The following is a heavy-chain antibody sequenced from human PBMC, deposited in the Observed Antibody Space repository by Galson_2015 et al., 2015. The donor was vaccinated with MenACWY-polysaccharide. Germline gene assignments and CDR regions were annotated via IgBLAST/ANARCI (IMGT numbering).Heavy chain of an antibody. Sequence: VKVSCQASGYTFTYNDINWVRQATGQRLEWMGLMNPRSGHTEYAQKFQGRVTMTSNTAISTAYMELTSLRSEDTAVYYCARGHYGAWGQGTLVIVSS. D-gene: IGHD3-10*01. CDR2: MNPRSGHT. CDR1: GYTFTYND. V-gene: IGHV1-8*01. CDR3: ARGHYGA. J-gene: IGHJ5*02.